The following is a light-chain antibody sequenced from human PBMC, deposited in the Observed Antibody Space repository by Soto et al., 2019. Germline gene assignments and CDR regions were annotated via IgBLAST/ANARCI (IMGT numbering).Light chain of an antibody. CDR1: YSDVGTFYF. CDR3: CSYAGSYTYI. V-gene: IGLV2-11*01. Sequence: SVLAQPRSVSGSPGQSVTISCTGSYSDVGTFYFVSWYQQYPGKGPKLIIYDVTERPSGVPDRFSGSKSGNTASLTISGLQAEDEADYYCCSYAGSYTYIFGSGTKVTVL. J-gene: IGLJ1*01. CDR2: DVT.